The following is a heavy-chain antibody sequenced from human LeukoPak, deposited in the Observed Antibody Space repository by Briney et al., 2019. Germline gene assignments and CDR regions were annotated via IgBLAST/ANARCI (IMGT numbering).Heavy chain of an antibody. CDR1: GFTFGDYA. D-gene: IGHD3-16*01. V-gene: IGHV3-49*04. J-gene: IGHJ4*02. CDR2: IRSKAYGGTT. CDR3: TRPSVPRKINAPFDY. Sequence: GGSLRLSSTASGFTFGDYAMSWVRQAPGKGLEWVGFIRSKAYGGTTEYAASVKGRFTISRDDSKSIAYLQMNSLKTEDTAVYYCTRPSVPRKINAPFDYWGQGTLVTVSS.